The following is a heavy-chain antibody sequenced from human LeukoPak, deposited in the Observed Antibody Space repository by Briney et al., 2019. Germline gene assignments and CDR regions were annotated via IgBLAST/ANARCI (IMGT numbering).Heavy chain of an antibody. J-gene: IGHJ6*02. Sequence: GGSLRLSCAVSGFIFSSYSMNWVRQAPGKGLEWVSHISSSSTSKYYADSVKGRFTISRDNAKNSLYLQMNSLRAEDTAVYYCARGQYAMDVWGQGTTVTVSS. CDR1: GFIFSSYS. CDR2: ISSSSTSK. CDR3: ARGQYAMDV. V-gene: IGHV3-48*04.